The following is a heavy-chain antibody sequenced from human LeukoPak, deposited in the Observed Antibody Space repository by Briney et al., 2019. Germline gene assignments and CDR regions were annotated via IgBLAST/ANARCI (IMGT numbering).Heavy chain of an antibody. CDR2: IYYSGST. J-gene: IGHJ5*02. CDR1: GGSISSYY. V-gene: IGHV4-59*01. CDR3: ARVHRRGIFGVGMGANWFDP. D-gene: IGHD3-3*01. Sequence: SETLSLTCTVSGGSISSYYWSWIRQPPGKGLEWIGYIYYSGSTNYNPSLKSRVTISVDTSKNQFSLKLSSVTAADTAVYYCARVHRRGIFGVGMGANWFDPWGQGTLVTVSS.